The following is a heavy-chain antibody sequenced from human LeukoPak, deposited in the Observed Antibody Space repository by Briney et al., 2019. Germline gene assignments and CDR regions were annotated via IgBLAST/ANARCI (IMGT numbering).Heavy chain of an antibody. J-gene: IGHJ2*01. Sequence: GGSLRLSCEVSGFTFSSYAMNWVRQAPGKGLEWVSSISATSGNTYYADSVKGRFTISRDNSKNTLYLQMNSLRAEDTAVYYCAKGKYYYDSRDNWYFDLWGRGTLVTVSS. CDR2: ISATSGNT. CDR3: AKGKYYYDSRDNWYFDL. V-gene: IGHV3-23*01. D-gene: IGHD3-22*01. CDR1: GFTFSSYA.